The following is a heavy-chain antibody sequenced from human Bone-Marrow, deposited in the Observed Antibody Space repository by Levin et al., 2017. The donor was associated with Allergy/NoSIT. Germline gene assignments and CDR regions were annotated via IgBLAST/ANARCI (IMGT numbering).Heavy chain of an antibody. CDR2: IDPSDSYT. CDR3: ARHYGGNSFRFRAFDI. Sequence: GGSLRLSCKGSGYSFTNYWITWVRQMPGKGLEWMGRIDPSDSYTDYSPSFQGHVTIAADKSISTAYLQWSSLKASDTAMYYCARHYGGNSFRFRAFDIWGQGTMVTVSS. V-gene: IGHV5-10-1*01. J-gene: IGHJ3*02. D-gene: IGHD4-23*01. CDR1: GYSFTNYW.